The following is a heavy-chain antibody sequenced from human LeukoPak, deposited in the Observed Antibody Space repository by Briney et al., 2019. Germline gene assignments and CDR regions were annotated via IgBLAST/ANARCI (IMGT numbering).Heavy chain of an antibody. CDR2: INPNSGRT. Sequence: ASVNVSCKASGYTFTDYYIHWVRQAPGQGLEWMASINPNSGRTNYGQKFQGRVTVTSVTSISTAHMQLDRVSSDDTAVYYCARASPYDFWSGYVYWGQGTLVIVSS. CDR3: ARASPYDFWSGYVY. CDR1: GYTFTDYY. D-gene: IGHD3-3*01. J-gene: IGHJ4*02. V-gene: IGHV1-2*02.